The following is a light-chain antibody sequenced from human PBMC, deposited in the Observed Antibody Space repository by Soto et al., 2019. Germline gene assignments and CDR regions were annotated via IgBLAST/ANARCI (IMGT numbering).Light chain of an antibody. CDR2: LEGSGSY. J-gene: IGLJ2*01. Sequence: QPVLTQSSSASASLGSSVKLTCTLSSGHSSYIIAWHHQQPGKAPRYLMKLEGSGSYNKGSGVPDRFSGSSSGADRYLTISNLQFEDEDNYSCETWDSNTRVFGGGTKLTVL. CDR3: ETWDSNTRV. CDR1: SGHSSYI. V-gene: IGLV4-60*02.